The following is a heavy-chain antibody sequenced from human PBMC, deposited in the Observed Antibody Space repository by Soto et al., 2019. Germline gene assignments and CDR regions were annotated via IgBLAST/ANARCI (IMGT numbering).Heavy chain of an antibody. CDR3: AKDQGIAASHGID. V-gene: IGHV3-30*18. CDR1: GFTFNNYG. J-gene: IGHJ3*01. CDR2: ISSDGSDK. D-gene: IGHD6-13*01. Sequence: GVSLRLSCAASGFTFNNYGMHWVRQAPGTGLEWVAAISSDGSDKYYADSVKGRLTISRDNSKNTLYLQMHSLRAEDTAVYYCAKDQGIAASHGIDWGQGTMVTVSS.